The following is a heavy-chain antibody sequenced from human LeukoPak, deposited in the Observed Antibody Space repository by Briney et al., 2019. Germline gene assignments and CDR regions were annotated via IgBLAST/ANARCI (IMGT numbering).Heavy chain of an antibody. D-gene: IGHD1-26*01. V-gene: IGHV1-69*05. J-gene: IGHJ4*02. CDR3: TTRGGSYDALDY. CDR1: GGIFSKSA. CDR2: IIPILGAE. Sequence: ASVTVSCKASGGIFSKSAISWVGQAPGQGLEWMGGIIPILGAENYAQKFQGRVTIATDESTTTAYMEIRDLRSDDTAVYYCTTRGGSYDALDYWGQGTLVAVS.